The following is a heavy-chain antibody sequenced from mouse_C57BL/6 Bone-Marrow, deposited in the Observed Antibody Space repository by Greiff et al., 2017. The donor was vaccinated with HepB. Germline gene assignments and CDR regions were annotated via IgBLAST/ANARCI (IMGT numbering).Heavy chain of an antibody. D-gene: IGHD1-1*01. V-gene: IGHV7-3*01. Sequence: DVQLVESGGGLVQPGGSLSLSCAASGFTFTDYYMSWVRQPPGKALEWLGFIRNKANGYTTEYSASVKGRFTISRDNSQSILYLQMNALRAEDSATYYCARYIGYYGSSPYYFDYWGQGTTLTVSS. J-gene: IGHJ2*01. CDR2: IRNKANGYTT. CDR3: ARYIGYYGSSPYYFDY. CDR1: GFTFTDYY.